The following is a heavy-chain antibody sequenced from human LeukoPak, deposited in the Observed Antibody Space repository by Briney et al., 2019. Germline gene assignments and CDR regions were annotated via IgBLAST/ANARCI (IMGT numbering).Heavy chain of an antibody. D-gene: IGHD6-6*01. V-gene: IGHV7-4-1*02. J-gene: IGHJ3*02. CDR1: GYTFSSHA. Sequence: ASVKVSCKAFGYTFSSHAMNWVRQAPGQGLELMGWINTNTGIPTYTRGFAGRFVFSLDTSVTTAYLQITSLKAEDTAVYYCARDLVSAGFDIWGQGTMVTVSS. CDR2: INTNTGIP. CDR3: ARDLVSAGFDI.